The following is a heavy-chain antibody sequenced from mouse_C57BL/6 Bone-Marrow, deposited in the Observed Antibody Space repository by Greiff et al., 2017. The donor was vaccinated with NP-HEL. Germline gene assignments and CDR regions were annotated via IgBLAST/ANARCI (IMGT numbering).Heavy chain of an antibody. Sequence: VKLQESGPGLVAPSQSLSITCTVSGFSLTSSGVDWVRQPPGKGLEWLGVIWGGGSTNYNSALMSRLSISKDNSKSQVFLKMNSLQTDDTAMYYCAKHDLGRGDYYAMDYWGQGTSVTVSS. V-gene: IGHV2-9*01. J-gene: IGHJ4*01. CDR2: IWGGGST. D-gene: IGHD4-1*01. CDR3: AKHDLGRGDYYAMDY. CDR1: GFSLTSSG.